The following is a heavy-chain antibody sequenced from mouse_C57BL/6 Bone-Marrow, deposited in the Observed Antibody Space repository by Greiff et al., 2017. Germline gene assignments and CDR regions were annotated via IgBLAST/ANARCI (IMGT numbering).Heavy chain of an antibody. CDR1: GYAFSSYW. CDR3: ARGYDGFLWFAY. Sequence: QVQLKESGAELVKPGASVKISCKASGYAFSSYWMNWVKQRPGKGLEWIGQIYPGDGDTNYNGKFKGKATLTADKSSSTAYMQLSSLTSEDSAVYFCARGYDGFLWFAYWGQGTLVTVSA. D-gene: IGHD2-3*01. V-gene: IGHV1-80*01. J-gene: IGHJ3*01. CDR2: IYPGDGDT.